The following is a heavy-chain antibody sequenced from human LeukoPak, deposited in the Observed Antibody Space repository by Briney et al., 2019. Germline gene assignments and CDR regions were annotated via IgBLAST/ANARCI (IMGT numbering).Heavy chain of an antibody. CDR2: INSDGSKT. D-gene: IGHD3-10*01. CDR3: AREGSLEYYFDY. Sequence: GGSLRLSCAASGFFFNTYWMHWVRQAPGKGLVWVSRINSDGSKTSHADSVKGRFTISRDNAKNTMYLQMNGLRAEDTAVYYCAREGSLEYYFDYWGRGTLVTVSS. J-gene: IGHJ4*02. CDR1: GFFFNTYW. V-gene: IGHV3-74*01.